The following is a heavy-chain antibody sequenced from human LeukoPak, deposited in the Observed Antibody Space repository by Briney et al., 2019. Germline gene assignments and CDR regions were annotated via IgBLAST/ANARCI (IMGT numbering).Heavy chain of an antibody. D-gene: IGHD1-26*01. CDR1: GGSISSSGYY. Sequence: SETLSLTCAVSGGSISSSGYYWGWVRQPPGKGLEWVGSIYYRGSTSYNPSLKSRVTISVDTSKNQFSLKLSSVTAADTAVYYCGRDSGSYGNDYWGQGTLVTVSS. CDR3: GRDSGSYGNDY. CDR2: IYYRGST. J-gene: IGHJ4*02. V-gene: IGHV4-39*01.